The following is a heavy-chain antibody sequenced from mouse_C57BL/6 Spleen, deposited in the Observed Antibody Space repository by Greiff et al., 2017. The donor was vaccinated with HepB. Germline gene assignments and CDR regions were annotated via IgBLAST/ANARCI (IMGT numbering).Heavy chain of an antibody. CDR2: ISYDGSN. Sequence: VQLQQSGPGLVKPSQSLSLTCSVTGYSITSGYYWNWIRQFPGNKLEWMGYISYDGSNNYNPSLKNRISITRDTSKNQFFLKLNSVTTEDTATYYCAREGYYYSNYVDYFDYWGQGTTLTVSS. D-gene: IGHD2-5*01. V-gene: IGHV3-6*01. CDR3: AREGYYYSNYVDYFDY. CDR1: GYSITSGYY. J-gene: IGHJ2*01.